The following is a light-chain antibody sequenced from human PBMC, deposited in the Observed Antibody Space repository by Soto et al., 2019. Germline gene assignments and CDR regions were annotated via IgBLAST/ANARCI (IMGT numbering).Light chain of an antibody. CDR2: DVS. CDR1: SSDVGGYNY. CDR3: SSYTSSSTLDYV. V-gene: IGLV2-14*01. Sequence: QSVLXQPASVSGSPGQSITISCTGTSSDVGGYNYVSWYQQHPGKAPKLMIYDVSNRPSGVSNRFSGSKSGNTASLTISGLQAEDEADYSCSSYTSSSTLDYVFGTGTKVTVL. J-gene: IGLJ1*01.